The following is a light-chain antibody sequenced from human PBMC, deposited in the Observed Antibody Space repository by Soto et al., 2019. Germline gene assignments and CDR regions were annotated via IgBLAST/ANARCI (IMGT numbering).Light chain of an antibody. J-gene: IGLJ2*01. CDR3: AAWDDSLSGVI. Sequence: QSVLTQSPSASGTPGQRVTISWSGSSSNIGGNYVYWYQQLPGRAPKLLICRNSQRPSGVPDRFSGSKSGTSASLAISGLRSEDEADYYCAAWDDSLSGVIFGGGTKLTVL. CDR1: SSNIGGNY. V-gene: IGLV1-47*01. CDR2: RNS.